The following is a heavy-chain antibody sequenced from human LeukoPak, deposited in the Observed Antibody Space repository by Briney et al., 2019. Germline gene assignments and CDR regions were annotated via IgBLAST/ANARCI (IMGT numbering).Heavy chain of an antibody. CDR2: IKQDGSEK. CDR3: ARERIQLWLLSEDYFDY. J-gene: IGHJ4*02. D-gene: IGHD5-18*01. Sequence: PGGSLRLSCAAYGFTFISYWMSWVRQAPGKGLEWVANIKQDGSEKYYVDSVKGRFTISRDSAKNSLYLQMNSLRAEDTAVYYCARERIQLWLLSEDYFDYWGQGTLVTVSS. V-gene: IGHV3-7*03. CDR1: GFTFISYW.